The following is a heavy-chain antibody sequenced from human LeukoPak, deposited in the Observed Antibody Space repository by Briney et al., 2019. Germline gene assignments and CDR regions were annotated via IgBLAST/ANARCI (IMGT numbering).Heavy chain of an antibody. CDR3: ARDKSYYDSSGYLYDAFDI. CDR1: GGSISSGSYY. CDR2: IYTSGST. V-gene: IGHV4-61*02. Sequence: SQTLSLTCTVSGGSISSGSYYWSWIRQPAGKGLEWIGRIYTSGSTNYNPSLKSRVTISVDTSKNQFSLKLSSVTAADTAVCYCARDKSYYDSSGYLYDAFDIWGQGTMVTVSS. D-gene: IGHD3-22*01. J-gene: IGHJ3*02.